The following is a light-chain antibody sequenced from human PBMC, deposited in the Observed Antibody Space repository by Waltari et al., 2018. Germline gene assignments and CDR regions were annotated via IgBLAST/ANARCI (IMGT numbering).Light chain of an antibody. Sequence: QLVLTQSPSAYASLGASVKLTCTLSSGHSSNVIAWLQPQPGKGPRYLMKVNSDGSHSKGDVSPDRFSGSGSGTGRYLTISGLQSEDEADYYCQTGGHGTWVFGGGTKLTVL. CDR3: QTGGHGTWV. V-gene: IGLV4-69*01. CDR2: VNSDGSH. CDR1: SGHSSNV. J-gene: IGLJ3*02.